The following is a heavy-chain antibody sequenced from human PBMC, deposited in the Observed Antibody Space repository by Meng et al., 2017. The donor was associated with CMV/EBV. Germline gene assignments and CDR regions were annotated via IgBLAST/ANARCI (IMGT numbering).Heavy chain of an antibody. CDR3: ARGWELQY. Sequence: SETLSLTCTVSGDSTSDYYWSWIRQPPGKGLEWIGYIYYSGSTNYNPSLKSRVTISVDTSKNQFSLKLSSVTAADTAVYYCARGWELQYWGQGTLVTVSS. J-gene: IGHJ4*02. CDR1: GDSTSDYY. V-gene: IGHV4-59*01. D-gene: IGHD1-26*01. CDR2: IYYSGST.